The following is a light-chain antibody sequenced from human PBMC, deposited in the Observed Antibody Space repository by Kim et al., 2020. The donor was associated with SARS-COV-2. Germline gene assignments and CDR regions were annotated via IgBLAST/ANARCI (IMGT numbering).Light chain of an antibody. Sequence: PGGTVTLTCASSTGAVTSGYYPNWFQQKPGHAPRALIYSTNIKHSWTPARFSGSLLGGKAALSLSGVQPEDEADYYCLLNYGADQLFGGGTQLTVL. CDR1: TGAVTSGYY. CDR3: LLNYGADQL. V-gene: IGLV7-43*01. CDR2: STN. J-gene: IGLJ2*01.